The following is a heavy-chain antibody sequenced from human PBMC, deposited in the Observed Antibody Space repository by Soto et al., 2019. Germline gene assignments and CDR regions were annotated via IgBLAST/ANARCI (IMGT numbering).Heavy chain of an antibody. J-gene: IGHJ4*02. CDR2: INHSGST. D-gene: IGHD6-13*01. Sequence: PSETLSLTCAVYGGSFSGYYWSWIRQPPGKGLEWIGEINHSGSTNYNPSLKSRVTISVDTSKNQFSLKLSSVTAADTAVYYCASHVAAAGRSPYYFDYWGQGTLVTVS. CDR1: GGSFSGYY. CDR3: ASHVAAAGRSPYYFDY. V-gene: IGHV4-34*01.